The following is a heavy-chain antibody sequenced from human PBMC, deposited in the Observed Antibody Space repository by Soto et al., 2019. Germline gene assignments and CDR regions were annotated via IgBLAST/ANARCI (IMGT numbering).Heavy chain of an antibody. V-gene: IGHV4-59*01. CDR2: AYYSGDT. J-gene: IGHJ5*02. CDR1: GGSISRYY. D-gene: IGHD2-8*01. CDR3: ARDRSTYGGGGTGEVKENWFDP. Sequence: SETLSLTCSVSGGSISRYYRSWIRQPPGKGLEWIGYAYYSGDTGYNPSLKSRVTMAVDTSKSQVSLKLSSVTAADTAVYYCARDRSTYGGGGTGEVKENWFDPWGQGALVTVSS.